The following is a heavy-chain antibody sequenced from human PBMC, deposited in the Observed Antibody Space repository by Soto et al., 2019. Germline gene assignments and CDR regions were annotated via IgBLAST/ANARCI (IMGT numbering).Heavy chain of an antibody. D-gene: IGHD1-1*01. J-gene: IGHJ4*02. V-gene: IGHV1-69*01. Sequence: QAQLVQSGAEVKKPGSSVKVSCKASGGTFSSYALTWVRQAPGQGLEWMGGIIPMFGTANYAQKFQGRVTITADESTTTAHMELSSLRSEDTAVYYCAGDTGTTPRKWYFDYWGQGTLVTVSS. CDR3: AGDTGTTPRKWYFDY. CDR1: GGTFSSYA. CDR2: IIPMFGTA.